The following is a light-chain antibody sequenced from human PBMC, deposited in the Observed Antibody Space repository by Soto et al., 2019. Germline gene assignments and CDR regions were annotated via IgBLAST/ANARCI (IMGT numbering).Light chain of an antibody. Sequence: EFVLTQSPATLSLSPGEGASLSCWASQSVGTYMAWYQHKPGQPPRLLIYDASKRATGIPARFSGSGSATNFTFTISSLEPADFALYFCQLRSSWPPYTFAQGTKVEMK. J-gene: IGKJ2*01. CDR3: QLRSSWPPYT. CDR2: DAS. V-gene: IGKV3-11*01. CDR1: QSVGTY.